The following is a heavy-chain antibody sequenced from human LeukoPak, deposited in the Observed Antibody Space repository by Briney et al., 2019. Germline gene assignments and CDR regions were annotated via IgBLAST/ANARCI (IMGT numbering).Heavy chain of an antibody. J-gene: IGHJ4*02. V-gene: IGHV3-23*01. CDR1: GFTFSSYA. CDR3: AKTYYDFWSGYYGYFDY. D-gene: IGHD3-3*01. CDR2: ISGSGGST. Sequence: GGSLRLSCAASGFTFSSYAMSWVRQAPGKGLEWVSAISGSGGSTYYADSVKGRFTISRDNSKNTLYLQMNSLRAEDTAVYYCAKTYYDFWSGYYGYFDYWGQGTLVTVSS.